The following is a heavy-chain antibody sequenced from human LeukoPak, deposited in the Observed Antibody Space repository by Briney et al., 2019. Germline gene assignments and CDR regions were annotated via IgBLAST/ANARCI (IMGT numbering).Heavy chain of an antibody. D-gene: IGHD3-22*01. CDR2: IYYSGST. CDR1: GGSVNSGSYY. CDR3: ARDTYNYDGSGYYYLDY. Sequence: SETLSLTCTVSGGSVNSGSYYWSWIRQPPGKGLEWIGYIYYSGSTNYNPSLKSRVTISVDTSKNQFSLKLSSVTAADTAVYYCARDTYNYDGSGYYYLDYWGQGTLVTVSS. V-gene: IGHV4-61*01. J-gene: IGHJ4*02.